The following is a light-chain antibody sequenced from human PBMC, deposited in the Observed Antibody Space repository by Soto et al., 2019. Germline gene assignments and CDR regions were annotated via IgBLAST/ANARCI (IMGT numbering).Light chain of an antibody. Sequence: QSVLTQPASVSGSPGQSITISCTGTSRDVGAYDYVSWYLQYPDKAPQLLIYYVDHRPSGVSSRFSGSKSGNTASLTISGLQAEDEGDCYCCSCADGSIYVFGTGTKVTVL. CDR2: YVD. J-gene: IGLJ1*01. CDR3: CSCADGSIYV. CDR1: SRDVGAYDY. V-gene: IGLV2-14*03.